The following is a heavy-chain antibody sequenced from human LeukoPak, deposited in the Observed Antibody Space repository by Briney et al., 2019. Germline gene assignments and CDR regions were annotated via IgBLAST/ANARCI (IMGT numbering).Heavy chain of an antibody. Sequence: SETLSLTCAVYGGSFSGYYWSWIRQPPGKGLEWIGEINHSGSTNYNPSLKSRVTISVDTSKNQFSLKLSSVTAADTAVYYCARAGGYYYDSSGYPEYYFDYWGQGTLVTVSS. CDR1: GGSFSGYY. CDR2: INHSGST. V-gene: IGHV4-34*01. D-gene: IGHD3-22*01. CDR3: ARAGGYYYDSSGYPEYYFDY. J-gene: IGHJ4*02.